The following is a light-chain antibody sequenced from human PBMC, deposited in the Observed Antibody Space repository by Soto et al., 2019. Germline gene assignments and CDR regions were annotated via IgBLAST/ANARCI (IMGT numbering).Light chain of an antibody. CDR3: SSYAGSLIVV. J-gene: IGLJ2*01. Sequence: QSALTQPPSASGSPGQSVTISCTGTSSDVGGYNFVSWYQQHPGKAPKLMIYEVSERPSGVPDRFSGSKSGNTASLTVYGLQAEDEADYYCSSYAGSLIVVFGGGTNLTVL. V-gene: IGLV2-8*01. CDR2: EVS. CDR1: SSDVGGYNF.